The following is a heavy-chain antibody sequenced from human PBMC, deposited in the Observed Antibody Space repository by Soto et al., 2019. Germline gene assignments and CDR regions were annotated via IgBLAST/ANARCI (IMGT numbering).Heavy chain of an antibody. Sequence: EVPLLESGGGLVQPGGSLRLSCAASGFTFSSYAMRWVRQAPGKGLEWVSAVSGSGGSTYYADSVKGRFTISRDNSKNTRYLQMNSLRAEDTAVYYCARRGPGTYFDYWGQGTLVTVSS. CDR1: GFTFSSYA. CDR2: VSGSGGST. J-gene: IGHJ4*02. V-gene: IGHV3-23*01. D-gene: IGHD6-13*01. CDR3: ARRGPGTYFDY.